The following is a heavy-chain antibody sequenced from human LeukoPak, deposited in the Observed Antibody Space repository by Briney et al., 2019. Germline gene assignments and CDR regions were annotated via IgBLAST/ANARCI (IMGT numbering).Heavy chain of an antibody. D-gene: IGHD3-3*01. V-gene: IGHV4-34*01. Sequence: SETLSLTCAVYGGSFSGYYWSWIRQPPGKGLEWIGEINHSGSTNYNPSLKSRVTISVDTSKKQFSLKLSSVTAADTAVYYCARRYDFWSGYPPPLDYWGQGTLVTVSS. CDR2: INHSGST. CDR3: ARRYDFWSGYPPPLDY. J-gene: IGHJ4*02. CDR1: GGSFSGYY.